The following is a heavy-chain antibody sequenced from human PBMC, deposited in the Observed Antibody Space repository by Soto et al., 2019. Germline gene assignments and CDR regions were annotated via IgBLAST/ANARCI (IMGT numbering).Heavy chain of an antibody. V-gene: IGHV1-18*01. D-gene: IGHD3-16*01. CDR3: AMVDVYVTPSPQDV. J-gene: IGHJ6*02. CDR1: SYSFTSYG. CDR2: INTYNGNT. Sequence: QVQLVQSGAEVKNPGASVKVSCKTISYSFTSYGIGWARQAPGHGLEWMGWINTYNGNTNYAQNLQGRVTLTTDTSTSTAYMELRSLRSNDTAIYYCAMVDVYVTPSPQDVWGQGTTVTVSS.